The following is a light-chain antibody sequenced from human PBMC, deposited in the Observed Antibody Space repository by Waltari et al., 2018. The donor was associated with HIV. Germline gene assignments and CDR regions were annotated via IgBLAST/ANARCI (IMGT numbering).Light chain of an antibody. CDR1: SSDVGAKNY. CDR2: VVS. J-gene: IGLJ1*01. Sequence: QSALTQPRSVSGSPGQSVTISCTGTSSDVGAKNYVSWYQQNPGKAPVLLIFVVSHRPAGVPDRFSCSKAGNTASLTFSGVQAVDEADYYCCSYAGKYTWVFGTGTKVTVL. V-gene: IGLV2-11*01. CDR3: CSYAGKYTWV.